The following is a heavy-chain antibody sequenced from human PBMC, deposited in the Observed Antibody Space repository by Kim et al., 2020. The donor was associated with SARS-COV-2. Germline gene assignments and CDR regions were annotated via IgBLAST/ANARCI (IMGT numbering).Heavy chain of an antibody. J-gene: IGHJ5*02. Sequence: SYATKFQGRVTMTRDTSTSTVYMGLSSLRSEDTAVYYCARKGYSSSRFDPWGQGTLVTVSS. V-gene: IGHV1-46*01. CDR3: ARKGYSSSRFDP. D-gene: IGHD6-13*01.